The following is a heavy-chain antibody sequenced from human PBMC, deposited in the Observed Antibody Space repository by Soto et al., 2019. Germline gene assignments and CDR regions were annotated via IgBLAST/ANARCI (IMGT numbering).Heavy chain of an antibody. CDR1: GFTFSSYG. CDR2: ISYDGTKK. Sequence: GGSLRLSCAASGFTFSSYGMHWVRQAPGKGLEWVALISYDGTKKYYADSVKGRFTISRDNSKNTLYLQMNSLRAEDTAVYYCAKEGIVGATFPYYYGMDVWGQGTTVTVSS. CDR3: AKEGIVGATFPYYYGMDV. V-gene: IGHV3-30*18. J-gene: IGHJ6*02. D-gene: IGHD1-26*01.